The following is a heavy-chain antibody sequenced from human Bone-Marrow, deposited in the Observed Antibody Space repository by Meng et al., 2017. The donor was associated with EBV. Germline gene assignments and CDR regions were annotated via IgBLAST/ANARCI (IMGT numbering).Heavy chain of an antibody. J-gene: IGHJ4*02. CDR3: ARGSSSSLRFEDY. CDR1: GFTLSSYW. D-gene: IGHD6-6*01. V-gene: IGHV3-74*01. CDR2: INPDGSVI. Sequence: EVQVMESGGGLVQPGGSLRLSCEASGFTLSSYWVHWVRQAPGKGLVWVSRINPDGSVINYADSVKGRFTISRDNAKNTVYLQMNNLRAEDTAVYYCARGSSSSLRFEDYWGQGTLVTVSS.